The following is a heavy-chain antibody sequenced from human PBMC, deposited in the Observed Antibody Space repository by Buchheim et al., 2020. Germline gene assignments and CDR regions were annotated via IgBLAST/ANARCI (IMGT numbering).Heavy chain of an antibody. D-gene: IGHD3-22*01. Sequence: QVQLVESGGGVVQPGRSLRLSCAASGFTFSSYAMHWVRQAPGKGLEWVAVISYDGSNKYYADSVKGRFTISRDNSKNTLYLQMNSLRAEDTAVYYCASIREIVVVIGGSGMDVWGQGTT. CDR1: GFTFSSYA. J-gene: IGHJ6*02. CDR2: ISYDGSNK. CDR3: ASIREIVVVIGGSGMDV. V-gene: IGHV3-30*14.